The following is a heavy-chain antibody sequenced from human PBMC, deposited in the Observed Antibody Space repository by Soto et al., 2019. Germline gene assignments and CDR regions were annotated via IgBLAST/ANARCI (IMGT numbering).Heavy chain of an antibody. V-gene: IGHV3-23*01. J-gene: IGHJ4*02. Sequence: SLRLSCASSGFTFSSFALSWVRQAPGKGLEWVSAISGSGDGTDYAASVKGRFTISRDNSKNTLYLQMNSLRAVDTAVYYCAGPGYSSQDYWGQGALVTVSS. D-gene: IGHD5-18*01. CDR1: GFTFSSFA. CDR3: AGPGYSSQDY. CDR2: ISGSGDGT.